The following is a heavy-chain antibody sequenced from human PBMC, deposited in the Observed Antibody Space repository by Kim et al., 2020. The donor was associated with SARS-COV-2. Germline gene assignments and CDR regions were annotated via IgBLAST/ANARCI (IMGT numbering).Heavy chain of an antibody. CDR1: GGSISSGGYS. Sequence: SETLSLTCAVSGGSISSGGYSWSWIRQPPGKGLEWIGYIYHSGSTHYNPSLKSRVTISVDRSKNQFSLKLSSVTAADTAVYYCARASELTGDPDAFDIWGQGTMVTVSS. D-gene: IGHD7-27*01. CDR2: IYHSGST. CDR3: ARASELTGDPDAFDI. V-gene: IGHV4-30-2*01. J-gene: IGHJ3*02.